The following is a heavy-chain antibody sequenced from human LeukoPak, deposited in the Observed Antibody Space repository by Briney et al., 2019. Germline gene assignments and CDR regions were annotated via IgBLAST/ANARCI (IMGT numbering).Heavy chain of an antibody. CDR3: ATTMVRELDY. D-gene: IGHD3-10*01. V-gene: IGHV3-30-3*01. CDR1: GFTFSSYA. Sequence: GGSLRLSCAASGFTFSSYAMHWVRQAPGKGLEWVAVISYDGSNKYYADSVKGRFTISRDNSKNTLYLQMNSLRAEDTAVYYCATTMVRELDYWGQGTLVTVSS. CDR2: ISYDGSNK. J-gene: IGHJ4*02.